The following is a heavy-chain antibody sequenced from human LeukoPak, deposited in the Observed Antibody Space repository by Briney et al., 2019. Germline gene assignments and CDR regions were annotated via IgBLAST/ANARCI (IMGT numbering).Heavy chain of an antibody. J-gene: IGHJ4*02. CDR1: EFIVSDTY. V-gene: IGHV3-66*01. CDR3: ASLILLWFGELLAPFDY. CDR2: LYSGGST. Sequence: GGSLRLSCAASEFIVSDTYMSWVRQAPGKGLEWVSALYSGGSTYYADSVRGRFTISRDNSKNTLYLQMNSLRAEDTAVYYCASLILLWFGELLAPFDYWGQGTLVTVSS. D-gene: IGHD3-10*01.